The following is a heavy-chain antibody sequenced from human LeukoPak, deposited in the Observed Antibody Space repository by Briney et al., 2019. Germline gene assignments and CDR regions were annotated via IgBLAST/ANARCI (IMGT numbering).Heavy chain of an antibody. CDR2: ISSSSSTI. Sequence: GGSLRLSCAASGFTFSSYSMNWVRQAPGKGLEWVSYISSSSSTIYYADSVKGRFTIPRDNAKNSLYLQMNSLRAEDTAVYYCAREGWGYGSGSYYYYMDVWGKGTTVTVSS. J-gene: IGHJ6*03. V-gene: IGHV3-48*01. CDR3: AREGWGYGSGSYYYYMDV. D-gene: IGHD3-10*01. CDR1: GFTFSSYS.